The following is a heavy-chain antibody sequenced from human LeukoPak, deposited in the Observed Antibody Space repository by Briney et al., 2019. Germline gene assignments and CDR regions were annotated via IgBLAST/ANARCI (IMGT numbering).Heavy chain of an antibody. J-gene: IGHJ4*02. Sequence: AGGSLRLSCAASGFTFSNAWMSWVRQAPGKGLEWVGRIKSKTDGGTTDYAAPVEGRFTISRDDSKNTLYLQMNSLKTEDTAVYCCTTGRYNWNYVGYWGQGTLVTVSS. V-gene: IGHV3-15*01. CDR2: IKSKTDGGTT. CDR1: GFTFSNAW. D-gene: IGHD1-20*01. CDR3: TTGRYNWNYVGY.